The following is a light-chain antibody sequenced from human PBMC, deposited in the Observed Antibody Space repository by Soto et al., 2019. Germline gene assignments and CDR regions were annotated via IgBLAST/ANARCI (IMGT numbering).Light chain of an antibody. CDR2: DAS. V-gene: IGKV3-20*01. Sequence: EVVLTQSPDTLSLPPGERATLSCRASQSISSYLAWYQQKPGQAPRLLIYDASSRATGIPARFSGSGSGTDFTLTISRLEPEDFAVYYCQQYGGSPRTFGQGTKVDIK. J-gene: IGKJ1*01. CDR1: QSISSY. CDR3: QQYGGSPRT.